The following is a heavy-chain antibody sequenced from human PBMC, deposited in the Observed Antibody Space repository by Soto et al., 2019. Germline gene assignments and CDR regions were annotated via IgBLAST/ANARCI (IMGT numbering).Heavy chain of an antibody. CDR1: GGTFNNYV. D-gene: IGHD2-2*01. J-gene: IGHJ4*02. CDR2: IIPIFGTP. CDR3: AGRCDGTNCLAHFDY. Sequence: GASVKVSCKASGGTFNNYVINWVRQAPGQGLEWMAGIIPIFGTPNYAQKFQDRVTITADKSTSTAYMELNSLRSEDTAVYYCAGRCDGTNCLAHFDYWGQGTLVTVSS. V-gene: IGHV1-69*06.